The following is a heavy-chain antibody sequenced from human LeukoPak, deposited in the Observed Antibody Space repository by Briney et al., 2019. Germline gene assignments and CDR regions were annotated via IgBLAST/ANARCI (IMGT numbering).Heavy chain of an antibody. J-gene: IGHJ5*02. V-gene: IGHV3-48*02. CDR2: ISSSGTTM. Sequence: GRSLRLSCAASGFSFSKYGMHWVRQAPGKGLEWVSYISSSGTTMYYTDSVKGRFTISRDNAKNSLYLQMNSLRDEDTAVYYCAVEGYCSGGSCNTNWFDPWGQGTLVTVSS. CDR3: AVEGYCSGGSCNTNWFDP. D-gene: IGHD2-15*01. CDR1: GFSFSKYG.